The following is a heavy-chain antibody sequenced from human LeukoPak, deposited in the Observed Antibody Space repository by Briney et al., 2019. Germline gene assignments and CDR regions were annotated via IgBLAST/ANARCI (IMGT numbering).Heavy chain of an antibody. CDR3: ARPRGTGHFDY. CDR1: GYSFTSYW. J-gene: IGHJ4*02. Sequence: GESLKISCKGSGYSFTSYWIGWVRQMPGKGLEWMGIIYPGDSYTRYSPSFQGQATISADQSISTAYLQWSSLKTSDTAMYYCARPRGTGHFDYWGQGTLVTVSS. CDR2: IYPGDSYT. V-gene: IGHV5-51*01. D-gene: IGHD1-1*01.